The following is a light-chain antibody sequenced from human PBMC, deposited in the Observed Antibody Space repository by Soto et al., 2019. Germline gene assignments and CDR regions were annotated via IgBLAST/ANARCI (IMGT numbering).Light chain of an antibody. J-gene: IGLJ1*01. Sequence: QSVLTQPASVSGSPGQSITTSCTGTSSDVGAYNYVSWYQQHPGKAPKLIIYDVSNRPSGISNRFSGSKSANTAPLTISGLQNEDEADYLCTSYTTRSPLYVFGTGTKVTVL. CDR1: SSDVGAYNY. CDR3: TSYTTRSPLYV. CDR2: DVS. V-gene: IGLV2-14*01.